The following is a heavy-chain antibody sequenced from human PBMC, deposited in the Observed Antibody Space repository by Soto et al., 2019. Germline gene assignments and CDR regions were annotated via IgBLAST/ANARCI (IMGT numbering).Heavy chain of an antibody. CDR2: ISSSSSTI. D-gene: IGHD6-19*01. CDR3: ARDSESSGWYFYDYYYGMDV. J-gene: IGHJ6*02. CDR1: GFTFSSYS. V-gene: IGHV3-48*02. Sequence: ESGGGLVQPGGSLRLSCAASGFTFSSYSMNWVRQAPGKGLEWVSYISSSSSTIYYADSVKGRFTISRDNAKNSLYLQMNRLRDEETAVYYCARDSESSGWYFYDYYYGMDVRLQGTTVTVTS.